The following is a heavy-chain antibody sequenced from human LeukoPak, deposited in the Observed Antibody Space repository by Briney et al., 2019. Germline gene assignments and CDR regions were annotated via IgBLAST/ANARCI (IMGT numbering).Heavy chain of an antibody. CDR1: GFSGFTFSSHA. CDR2: ISGSGGTT. CDR3: ANKYGSGSYYIG. Sequence: GGSLRLSCAASGFSGFTFSSHAMSWVLQAPGKGLEWVSAISGSGGTTYYADSVKGRFSISRDNSKNTLYLQMNSLRAEDTAIYYCANKYGSGSYYIGWGQGTLVTVSS. J-gene: IGHJ4*02. V-gene: IGHV3-23*01. D-gene: IGHD3-10*01.